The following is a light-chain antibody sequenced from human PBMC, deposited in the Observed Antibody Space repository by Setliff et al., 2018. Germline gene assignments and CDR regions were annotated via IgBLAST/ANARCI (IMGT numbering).Light chain of an antibody. V-gene: IGLV2-14*03. J-gene: IGLJ1*01. CDR1: SSGVGRYMY. CDR3: CSYTSSGSRV. CDR2: DVS. Sequence: QSALAQPASVSGSPGQSITISCTGSSSGVGRYMYVSWYQQHPGKAPKLVIYDVSNRPSGVSDRFSGSKSGITASLTISGLQAEDEADYYCCSYTSSGSRVFGTGTKVTVL.